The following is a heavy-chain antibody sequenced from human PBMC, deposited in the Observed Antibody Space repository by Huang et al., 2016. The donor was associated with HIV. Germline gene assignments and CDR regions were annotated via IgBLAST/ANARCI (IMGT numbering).Heavy chain of an antibody. CDR2: ISAKNANT. J-gene: IGHJ4*02. CDR3: TRDGILCLGSYHY. D-gene: IGHD3-10*02. Sequence: QVQLVQSGAAVKKPGASVKVSCKTSVYIFSNYGISWVRQAPGQGLEWMGWISAKNANTKYAQRFQDRVKMAIETSTNTAYMELRSLRLDDTALYYCTRDGILCLGSYHYWGQGTPVTVSS. CDR1: VYIFSNYG. V-gene: IGHV1-18*01.